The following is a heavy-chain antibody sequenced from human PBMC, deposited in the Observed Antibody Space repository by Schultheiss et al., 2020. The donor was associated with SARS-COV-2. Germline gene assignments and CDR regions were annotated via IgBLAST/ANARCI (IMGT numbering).Heavy chain of an antibody. D-gene: IGHD3-10*01. V-gene: IGHV3-21*01. J-gene: IGHJ3*02. CDR3: AREGVNYYGSGSYYRSYAFDI. CDR2: ISSSSSYI. CDR1: GFTFSSYA. Sequence: GGSLRLSCAASGFTFSSYAMHWVRQAPGKGLEWVSSISSSSSYIYYADSVKGRFTISRDNAKNSLYLQMNSLRAEDTAVYYCAREGVNYYGSGSYYRSYAFDIWGQGTMVTVSS.